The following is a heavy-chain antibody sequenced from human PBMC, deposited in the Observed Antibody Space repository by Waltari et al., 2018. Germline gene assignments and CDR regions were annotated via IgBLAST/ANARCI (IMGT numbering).Heavy chain of an antibody. D-gene: IGHD5-18*01. J-gene: IGHJ4*02. CDR1: GYSFTSYG. CDR2: IYPGDSDT. V-gene: IGHV5-51*01. CDR3: ARRASPSQLWFSSPNPDY. Sequence: VQLVQSGAEVKKPGESLKISGKGSGYSFTSYGNGWVRQMPGKGLEWMGIIYPGDSDTRYSPSFQGQVTISADKSIRTAYLQWSSLKASDTAMYYCARRASPSQLWFSSPNPDYWGQGTLVTVSS.